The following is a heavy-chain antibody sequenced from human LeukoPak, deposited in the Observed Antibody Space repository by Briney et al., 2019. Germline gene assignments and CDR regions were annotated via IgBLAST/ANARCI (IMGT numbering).Heavy chain of an antibody. V-gene: IGHV3-21*01. CDR1: GFTFSSYS. J-gene: IGHJ6*04. CDR2: ISSSSSYI. CDR3: AVLRYFDWLVPDV. D-gene: IGHD3-9*01. Sequence: GGSLRLSCAASGFTFSSYSMNWARQAPGKGLEWVSSISSSSSYIYYADSVKGRFTISRDNAKNSLYLQMNSLRAEDTAVYYCAVLRYFDWLVPDVWGKGTRSPSPQ.